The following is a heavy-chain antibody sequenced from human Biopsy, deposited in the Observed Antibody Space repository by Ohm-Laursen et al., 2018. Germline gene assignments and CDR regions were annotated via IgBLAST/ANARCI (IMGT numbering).Heavy chain of an antibody. CDR2: NIPILGTG. CDR3: ATKLTGYFHH. V-gene: IGHV1-69*06. D-gene: IGHD3-9*01. CDR1: EGTFSNYG. J-gene: IGHJ1*01. Sequence: SVKVSCKAPEGTFSNYGVNWVRQAPGQGLEWLGGNIPILGTGNYAQKFQDRVTVAADTSTSTATMELRSLRSDDTAVYHCATKLTGYFHHWGQGTLVIVSS.